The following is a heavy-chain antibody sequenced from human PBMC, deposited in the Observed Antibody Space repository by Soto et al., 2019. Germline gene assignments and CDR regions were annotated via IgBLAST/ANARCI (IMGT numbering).Heavy chain of an antibody. J-gene: IGHJ4*02. CDR1: TSTFSRYW. D-gene: IGHD2-21*01. CDR2: MSPDGSEK. V-gene: IGHV3-7*05. Sequence: GGSLRLSCAVSTSTFSRYWVTWVRQAPGKGLEWVANMSPDGSEKYYVESVSGRFTISRDNAKNLLYLQMNFLRAEDTAVYYCATEGDGYISPFDYWGQGTLVTVSS. CDR3: ATEGDGYISPFDY.